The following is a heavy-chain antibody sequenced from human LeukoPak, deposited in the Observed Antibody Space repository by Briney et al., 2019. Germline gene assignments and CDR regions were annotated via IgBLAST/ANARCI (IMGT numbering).Heavy chain of an antibody. V-gene: IGHV1-69*05. D-gene: IGHD5-24*01. CDR3: ARSRDGVFGY. CDR1: GYTFTGYY. J-gene: IGHJ4*02. CDR2: IIPIFGTA. Sequence: SVKVSCKASGYTFTGYYMHWVRQAPGQGLEWMGRIIPIFGTANYAQKFQGRVTITTDESTSTAYMEMSSPGSEYTAVNYCARSRDGVFGYRGQGTLVTVSS.